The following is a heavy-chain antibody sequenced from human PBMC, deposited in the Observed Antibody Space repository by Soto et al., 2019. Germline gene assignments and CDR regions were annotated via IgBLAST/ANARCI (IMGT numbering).Heavy chain of an antibody. CDR2: IYHSGST. Sequence: PSETLSLTCTVSGGSVSSGSYYWNWIRQPPGKGLEWIGYIYHSGSTYYNPSLKSRVTISVDRSKNQVSLKLSSVTAANTAVYYCARGMTTVTTFDYWGQRTPVTVSS. CDR1: GGSVSSGSYY. J-gene: IGHJ4*02. CDR3: ARGMTTVTTFDY. V-gene: IGHV4-30-2*01. D-gene: IGHD4-17*01.